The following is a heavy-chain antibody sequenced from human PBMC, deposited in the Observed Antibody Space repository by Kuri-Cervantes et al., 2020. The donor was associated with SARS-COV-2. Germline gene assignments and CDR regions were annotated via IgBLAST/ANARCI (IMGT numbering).Heavy chain of an antibody. CDR2: ISGSGGST. CDR3: AKDQGDYGGNSLMDY. J-gene: IGHJ4*02. D-gene: IGHD4-23*01. V-gene: IGHV3-23*01. CDR1: GFTFSSYA. Sequence: GESLKISCAASGFTFSSYAMSWVRQAPGKGLEWVSAISGSGGSTYYADSVKGRFTISRDNSKNTLYLQMNSLRAEDAAVYYCAKDQGDYGGNSLMDYWGQGTLVTVSS.